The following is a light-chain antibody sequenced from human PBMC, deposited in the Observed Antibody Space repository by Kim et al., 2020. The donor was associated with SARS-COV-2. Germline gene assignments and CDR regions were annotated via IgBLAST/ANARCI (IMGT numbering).Light chain of an antibody. J-gene: IGKJ2*01. CDR3: QQYHSTPYT. Sequence: DIVMTQSPDSLAVSLGESATINCKSSQSVLYSSKNKNYLAWYQQKSGQPPKVLIYWASTRESGVPDRFSGSGSGTDFTLTISSLQAEDVAVYYCQQYHSTPYTFGQGTKLEI. V-gene: IGKV4-1*01. CDR2: WAS. CDR1: QSVLYSSKNKNY.